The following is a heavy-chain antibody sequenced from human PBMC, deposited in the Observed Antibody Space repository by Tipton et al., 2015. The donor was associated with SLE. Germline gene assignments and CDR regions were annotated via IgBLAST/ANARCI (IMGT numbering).Heavy chain of an antibody. J-gene: IGHJ4*02. CDR1: GFTFDDYA. CDR3: TKDSGRYSSGWYYLDY. CDR2: ISRNSGSI. V-gene: IGHV3-9*01. D-gene: IGHD6-19*01. Sequence: SLRLSCAASGFTFDDYAMHWVRQGPGKGLEWVSGISRNSGSIGYADSVKGRFTISRDNAKNSLYLQMNSLRAEDTALYYCTKDSGRYSSGWYYLDYWGQGTLVIVSS.